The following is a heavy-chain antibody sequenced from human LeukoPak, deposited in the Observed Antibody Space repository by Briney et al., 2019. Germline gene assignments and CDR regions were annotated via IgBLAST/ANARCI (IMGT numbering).Heavy chain of an antibody. D-gene: IGHD2-15*01. Sequence: SETLSLTCTVSGGSISSYYWSWIRQPPGKGLEWIGYIYYSGSTNYNPSLKSRVTISVDTSKNQFSLKLSSVTAADTAVYYCARELGYCSGGSCSLGAFDIWGQGTMVTVSS. CDR3: ARELGYCSGGSCSLGAFDI. CDR2: IYYSGST. J-gene: IGHJ3*02. CDR1: GGSISSYY. V-gene: IGHV4-59*01.